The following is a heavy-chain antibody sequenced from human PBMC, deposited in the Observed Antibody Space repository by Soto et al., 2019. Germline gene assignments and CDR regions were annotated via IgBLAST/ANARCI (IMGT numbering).Heavy chain of an antibody. CDR3: AREVVPAAPKSVYYYGMDV. Sequence: PGGSLRLSCAASGFTFSSYGMHWVRQAPGKGLEWVAVIWYDGSNKYYADSVKGRFTISRDNSKNTLYLQMNSLRAEETAVYYCAREVVPAAPKSVYYYGMDVWGQGTTVTVSS. V-gene: IGHV3-33*01. CDR1: GFTFSSYG. D-gene: IGHD2-2*01. CDR2: IWYDGSNK. J-gene: IGHJ6*02.